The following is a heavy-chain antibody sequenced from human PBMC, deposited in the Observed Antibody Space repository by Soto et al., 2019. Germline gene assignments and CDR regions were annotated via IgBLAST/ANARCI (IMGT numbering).Heavy chain of an antibody. D-gene: IGHD3-22*01. Sequence: QVQLQESGPGLVKPSGTLSLTCAVSGGSISSSYRWSWIRQPPGKGLEWIGEIYHSGNTNYNPSLKSRVTISVDKSKNQFSLKLSSVTAADTAVYYCARRRITMIVVVFDAFDIWGQGTMVTVSS. CDR2: IYHSGNT. CDR3: ARRRITMIVVVFDAFDI. CDR1: GGSISSSYR. J-gene: IGHJ3*02. V-gene: IGHV4-4*02.